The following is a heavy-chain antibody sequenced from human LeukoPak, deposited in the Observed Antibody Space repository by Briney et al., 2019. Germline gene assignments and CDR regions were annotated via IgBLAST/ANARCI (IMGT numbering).Heavy chain of an antibody. CDR3: TGHHQAYSRTY. CDR2: ISSSGSTI. J-gene: IGHJ4*02. D-gene: IGHD6-13*01. Sequence: TGGSLRLSCAASGFTFSSYVMNWVRQAPGKGLEWVSYISSSGSTIYYADSVKGRFTISKDNAKDTLYLQMNSLRAEDTAVYYCTGHHQAYSRTYWGQGTLVTVSS. CDR1: GFTFSSYV. V-gene: IGHV3-48*03.